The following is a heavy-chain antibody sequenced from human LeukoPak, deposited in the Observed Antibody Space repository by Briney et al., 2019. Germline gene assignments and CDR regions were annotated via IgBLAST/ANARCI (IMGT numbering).Heavy chain of an antibody. CDR2: IYHSGST. CDR3: ARLQNSSGWYNYFDY. D-gene: IGHD6-19*01. Sequence: SETLSLTCAVSGGSISSGGYSWSWIRQPPGKGLEWIGYIYHSGSTYYNPSLKSRVTISVDTSKNQFSLKLSSVTAADTAVYYCARLQNSSGWYNYFDYWGQGTLVTVSS. V-gene: IGHV4-30-2*01. CDR1: GGSISSGGYS. J-gene: IGHJ4*02.